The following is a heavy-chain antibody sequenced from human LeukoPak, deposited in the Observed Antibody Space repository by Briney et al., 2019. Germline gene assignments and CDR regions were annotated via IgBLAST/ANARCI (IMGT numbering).Heavy chain of an antibody. CDR2: INHSGST. D-gene: IGHD1-26*01. CDR1: GGSFSGYY. V-gene: IGHV4-34*01. J-gene: IGHJ4*02. Sequence: PSETLSLTCAVYGGSFSGYYWSWIRQPPGKGLEWIGEINHSGSTNYNPSLKSRVTISVDTSKNQFSLKLSSVTAADTAVYYCARGWRIESIDSWGQGTLVTVSS. CDR3: ARGWRIESIDS.